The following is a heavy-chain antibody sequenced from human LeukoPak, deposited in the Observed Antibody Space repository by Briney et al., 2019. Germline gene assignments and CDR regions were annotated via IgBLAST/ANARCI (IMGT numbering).Heavy chain of an antibody. D-gene: IGHD6-6*01. J-gene: IGHJ5*02. V-gene: IGHV4-34*01. Sequence: PSETLSLTCAVYGGSFSGYYWSWIRQPPGKGLEWIGEINHSGSTNYNPSLKSRVTISVDTSKNLFSLKLSSVTAADTAVYYCARRLDWVAARRNWFDPWGQGTLVTVSS. CDR3: ARRLDWVAARRNWFDP. CDR2: INHSGST. CDR1: GGSFSGYY.